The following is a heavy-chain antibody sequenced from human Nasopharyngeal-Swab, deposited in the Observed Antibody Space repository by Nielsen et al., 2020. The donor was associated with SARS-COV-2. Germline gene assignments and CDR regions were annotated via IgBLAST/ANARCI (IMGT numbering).Heavy chain of an antibody. V-gene: IGHV3-30*03. CDR3: AIEGFHI. CDR2: VSSDGSDE. CDR1: GITFSRFA. J-gene: IGHJ3*02. Sequence: GESLKISCAVSGITFSRFAIHWVRQAPGKGLEWVAAVSSDGSDEAFSDAVKGRLSIPRDNSKNTLSLQLNSLRPEDTAVYFCAIEGFHIWGQGTVVTVSS.